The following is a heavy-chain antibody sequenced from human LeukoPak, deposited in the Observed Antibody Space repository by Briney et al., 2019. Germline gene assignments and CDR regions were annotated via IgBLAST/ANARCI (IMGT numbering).Heavy chain of an antibody. CDR3: ARDRRTDGSGSYFYYYYMDV. CDR1: GGSISSYY. J-gene: IGHJ6*03. D-gene: IGHD3-10*01. Sequence: KTSETLSLTCTVSGGSISSYYSSWIRQPAGKGLEWIGRIYTSGSTNYNPSLKSRVTMSVDTSKNQFSLKLSSVTAANTAVYYCARDRRTDGSGSYFYYYYMDVWGKGTTVTVSS. V-gene: IGHV4-4*07. CDR2: IYTSGST.